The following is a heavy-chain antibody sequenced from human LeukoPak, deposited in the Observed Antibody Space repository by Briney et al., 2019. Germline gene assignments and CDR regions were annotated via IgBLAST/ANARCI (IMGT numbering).Heavy chain of an antibody. CDR3: ARSRSYYYYMDV. Sequence: ASVKVSCKASGYTFTSYAMHWVRQAPGQRLEWMGWINAGNGNTKYSQEFQGRVTITRDTSASTAYMELSSLRSEDTAVYYCARSRSYYYYMDVWGKGTTVTISS. V-gene: IGHV1-3*03. CDR1: GYTFTSYA. J-gene: IGHJ6*03. D-gene: IGHD4-17*01. CDR2: INAGNGNT.